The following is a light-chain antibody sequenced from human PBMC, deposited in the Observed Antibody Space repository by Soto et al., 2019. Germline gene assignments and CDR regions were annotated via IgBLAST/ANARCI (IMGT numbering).Light chain of an antibody. CDR2: EVS. CDR1: SSDVGRYNY. Sequence: QSVLTQPPSASGSPGQSVTISCTGTSSDVGRYNYVSWYQQHPGKAPKLMIYEVSKRPSGVPDRFSGSKSGNTASLTVSGLQAEDEADYYCSSYVGSNNLLFGGGTKLTVL. CDR3: SSYVGSNNLL. J-gene: IGLJ2*01. V-gene: IGLV2-8*01.